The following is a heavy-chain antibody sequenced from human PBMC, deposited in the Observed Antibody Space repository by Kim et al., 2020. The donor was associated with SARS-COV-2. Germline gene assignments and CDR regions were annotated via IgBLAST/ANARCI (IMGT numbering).Heavy chain of an antibody. CDR3: ARGYDLLTGYSVDF. Sequence: GGSLRLSCAASGFTFSSYSMNWVRQAPGKGLEWVSSISSSSSYIYYADSVKGRFTVSRDNAKNSLYLQMNSLRAEDTAVYYCARGYDLLTGYSVDFWGQGTLVTVSS. CDR1: GFTFSSYS. CDR2: ISSSSSYI. J-gene: IGHJ4*02. V-gene: IGHV3-21*01. D-gene: IGHD3-9*01.